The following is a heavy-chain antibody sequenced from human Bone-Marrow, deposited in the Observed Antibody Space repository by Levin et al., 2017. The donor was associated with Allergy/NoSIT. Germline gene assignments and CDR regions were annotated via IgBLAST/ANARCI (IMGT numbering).Heavy chain of an antibody. CDR2: IDWDDDK. J-gene: IGHJ2*01. CDR3: ARSLCPPTAGHWYFDL. D-gene: IGHD6-19*01. Sequence: SGPTLVKPTETLTLTCTFSGLALSTSGLSVSWIRQPPGKALEWLARIDWDDDKFYSTSLKTRLTISRDTSKDQVVLTMTNMDPAETATYYCARSLCPPTAGHWYFDLWGRGTLVAVSS. CDR1: GLALSTSGLS. V-gene: IGHV2-70*04.